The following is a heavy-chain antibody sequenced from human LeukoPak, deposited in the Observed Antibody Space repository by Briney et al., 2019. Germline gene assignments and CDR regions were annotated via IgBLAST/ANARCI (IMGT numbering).Heavy chain of an antibody. V-gene: IGHV4-34*01. Sequence: SETLSLTCAVYGGSFSGYYWSWIRQPPGNGLEWIGEINHSGSTNYNPSLKSRVTISVDTSKNQFSLKLSSVTAADTAVYYCARGRGLLWFGEFYTFSTWGQGTLVTVSS. J-gene: IGHJ4*02. CDR2: INHSGST. D-gene: IGHD3-10*01. CDR3: ARGRGLLWFGEFYTFST. CDR1: GGSFSGYY.